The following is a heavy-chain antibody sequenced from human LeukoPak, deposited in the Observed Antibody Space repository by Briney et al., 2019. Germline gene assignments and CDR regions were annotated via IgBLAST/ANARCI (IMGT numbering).Heavy chain of an antibody. CDR2: IYYSGST. CDR1: GDSISSSSYY. Sequence: SETLSLTCTVSGDSISSSSYYWGWIRQPPGKGLEWIGSIYYSGSTYYNPSLKSRVTISVDTSKNQFSLKLSSVTAADTAMYYCARLRRVGATPFDYWGQGTLVTVSS. J-gene: IGHJ4*02. D-gene: IGHD1-26*01. V-gene: IGHV4-39*07. CDR3: ARLRRVGATPFDY.